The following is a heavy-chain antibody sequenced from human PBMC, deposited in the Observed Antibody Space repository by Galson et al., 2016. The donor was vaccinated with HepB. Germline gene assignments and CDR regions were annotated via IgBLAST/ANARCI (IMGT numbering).Heavy chain of an antibody. CDR2: ISSDGNTT. CDR3: TRDLATVADTWFDP. J-gene: IGHJ5*02. CDR1: GFTFSDYY. D-gene: IGHD6-19*01. Sequence: SLRLSCAASGFTFSDYYMHWARQGSGRGLMWVSRISSDGNTTTYADSVKGRFTISRDNAKNTLSLQMNRLRAEDTAMYCCTRDLATVADTWFDPWGQGTLVTVSS. V-gene: IGHV3-74*01.